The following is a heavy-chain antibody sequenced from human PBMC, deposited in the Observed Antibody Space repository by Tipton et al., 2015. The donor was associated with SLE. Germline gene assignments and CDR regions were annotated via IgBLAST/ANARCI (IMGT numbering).Heavy chain of an antibody. Sequence: SLRLSCAASGFNFRTYGMHWVRQAPGKGLEWVALIRYDGSDKFYADSVKGRFTISRDNSKDTVYLQMNSLREEDTAVYFCAKDDLSIIANDNCFDTWGRGTLVAFSS. J-gene: IGHJ5*02. CDR1: GFNFRTYG. CDR3: AKDDLSIIANDNCFDT. CDR2: IRYDGSDK. V-gene: IGHV3-30*02.